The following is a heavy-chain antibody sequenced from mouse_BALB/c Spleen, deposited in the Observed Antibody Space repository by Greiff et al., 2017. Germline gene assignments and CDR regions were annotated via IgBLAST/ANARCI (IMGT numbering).Heavy chain of an antibody. CDR2: IWGDGST. CDR3: ARDPYYYGYAMDY. J-gene: IGHJ4*01. D-gene: IGHD1-1*01. Sequence: VQLVESGPGLVAPSQSLSITCTVSGFSLTGYGVNCVRQPPGKGLEWLGMIWGDGSTDYNSALKSRLSISKDNSKSQVFLKMNSLQTDDTARYYCARDPYYYGYAMDYWGQGTSVTVSS. CDR1: GFSLTGYG. V-gene: IGHV2-6-7*01.